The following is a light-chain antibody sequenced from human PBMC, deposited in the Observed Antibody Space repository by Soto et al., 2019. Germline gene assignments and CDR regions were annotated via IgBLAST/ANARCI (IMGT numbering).Light chain of an antibody. CDR2: GAS. CDR1: QSVSSY. J-gene: IGKJ1*01. CDR3: QQYNNWPPWT. Sequence: DIVMTQSPATLSVSPGERATLSCRASQSVSSYLAWYQQKPGQAPRLLIYGASTRATGIPARFSGSGSGTEFTLTISSLQSEDLAVYYCQQYNNWPPWTFGQGTKVEIK. V-gene: IGKV3-15*01.